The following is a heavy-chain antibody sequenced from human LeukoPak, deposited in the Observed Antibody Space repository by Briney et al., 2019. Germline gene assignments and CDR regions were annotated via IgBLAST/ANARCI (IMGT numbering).Heavy chain of an antibody. D-gene: IGHD3-22*01. V-gene: IGHV3-49*04. CDR2: IRSKAYGGTT. J-gene: IGHJ4*02. CDR3: TSDYYDEMYYFDY. Sequence: GGSLRLTCTASGFTFGDYAMSWVRQAPGKGLEWVGFIRSKAYGGTTEYAASVKGRFTISRDDSKSIAYLQMNSLKTEDTAVYYCTSDYYDEMYYFDYWGQGTLVTVSS. CDR1: GFTFGDYA.